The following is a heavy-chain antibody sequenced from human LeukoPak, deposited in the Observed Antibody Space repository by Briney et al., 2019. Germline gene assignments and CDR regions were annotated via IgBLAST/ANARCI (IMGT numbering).Heavy chain of an antibody. CDR3: ARGPYYYGSGSGYYYYYYMDV. V-gene: IGHV4-30-4*08. CDR2: INHSGST. Sequence: SQTLSLTCTVSGGSISSGDYYWSWIRQPPGKGLEWIGEINHSGSTNYNPSLKSRVTISVDTSKNQFSLKLSSVTAADTAVYYCARGPYYYGSGSGYYYYYYMDVWGKGTTVTVSS. D-gene: IGHD3-10*01. J-gene: IGHJ6*03. CDR1: GGSISSGDYY.